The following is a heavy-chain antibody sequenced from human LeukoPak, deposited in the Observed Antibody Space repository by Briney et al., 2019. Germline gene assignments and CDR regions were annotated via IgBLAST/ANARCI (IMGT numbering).Heavy chain of an antibody. Sequence: SETLSLTCAVYGGSFSGYYWSWIRQPPGKGLEWIGEINHSGSTNYNPSLKSRVTISVDTSKNQFSLKLSSVTAADTAVYYCARVEAAAGAFWYFDLWGRGTLVTVSS. CDR3: ARVEAAAGAFWYFDL. CDR1: GGSFSGYY. J-gene: IGHJ2*01. D-gene: IGHD6-13*01. V-gene: IGHV4-34*01. CDR2: INHSGST.